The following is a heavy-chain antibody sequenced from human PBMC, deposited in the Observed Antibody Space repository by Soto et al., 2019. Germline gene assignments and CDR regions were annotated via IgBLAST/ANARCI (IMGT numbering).Heavy chain of an antibody. CDR3: TTDRPFWFGGWEHLY. Sequence: EVQLVESGGGLVKPGESLRLSCAASGFTFSNAWMSWVRQAPGKGLEWVGRIKSKTDGGTTDYAAPVKGRFTISRDDSKNTLYRQMNSLKTEDTAVYYCTTDRPFWFGGWEHLYWGQGTLVTVSS. J-gene: IGHJ4*02. CDR2: IKSKTDGGTT. V-gene: IGHV3-15*01. D-gene: IGHD3-10*01. CDR1: GFTFSNAW.